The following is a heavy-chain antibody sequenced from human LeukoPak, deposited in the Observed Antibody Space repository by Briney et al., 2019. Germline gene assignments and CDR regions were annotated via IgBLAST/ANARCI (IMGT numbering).Heavy chain of an antibody. CDR2: VNLQGST. V-gene: IGHV4-4*02. CDR3: ARAPKYYYDSSELSQFDY. Sequence: SETLSLTCGVSGGSISNTNWWTWVRQPPGKGLEWIGEVNLQGSTNYNPSLKSRVAISVDKSENHISLKLSSVTAADTAVYYCARAPKYYYDSSELSQFDYWGQGTLVTVSS. J-gene: IGHJ4*02. CDR1: GGSISNTNW. D-gene: IGHD3-22*01.